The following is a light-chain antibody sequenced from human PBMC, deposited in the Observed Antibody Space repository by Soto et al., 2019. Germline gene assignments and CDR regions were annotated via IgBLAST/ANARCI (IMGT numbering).Light chain of an antibody. CDR2: GAS. J-gene: IGKJ1*01. Sequence: EIVLTQSPGTLSLSPGEIATLSCRASQSVSSSYLAWYQQKPGQAPRLLIYGASSRTTGIPDRFSGSGSGTDFTLTISRLEPEDFAVYYCQQYGSTGTFGQGTKVE. CDR1: QSVSSSY. V-gene: IGKV3-20*01. CDR3: QQYGSTGT.